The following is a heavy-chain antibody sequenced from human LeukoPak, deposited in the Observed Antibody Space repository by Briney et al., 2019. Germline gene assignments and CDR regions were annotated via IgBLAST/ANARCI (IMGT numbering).Heavy chain of an antibody. J-gene: IGHJ5*01. Sequence: SGGSLRLSCAASGFAVSSKYMNWVRQAPGKGLEWVSVIFTSGTTYYADSVKGRFTISRDNSKNTVYLQMNSLRAEDTALYYCARDPTGASGSSWYERSGSCFDSWGQGTLVTVSS. V-gene: IGHV3-66*01. CDR3: ARDPTGASGSSWYERSGSCFDS. CDR2: IFTSGTT. CDR1: GFAVSSKY. D-gene: IGHD6-13*01.